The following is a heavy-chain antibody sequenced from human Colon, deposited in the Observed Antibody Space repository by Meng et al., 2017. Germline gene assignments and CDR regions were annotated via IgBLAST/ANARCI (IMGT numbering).Heavy chain of an antibody. J-gene: IGHJ4*01. CDR2: ITGDSTYI. D-gene: IGHD2-2*01. CDR3: TRGWMPE. V-gene: IGHV3-21*01. CDR1: GFTFSGFS. Sequence: EVQVGGWGGGLGKPREALRLSCAAFGFTFSGFSRSWVRQAPGKGLEWVSSITGDSTYIYYADSVKGRFTVSRDNAKNSLYLQMNSLRADDTAVYYCTRGWMPEWGQGTLVTVSS.